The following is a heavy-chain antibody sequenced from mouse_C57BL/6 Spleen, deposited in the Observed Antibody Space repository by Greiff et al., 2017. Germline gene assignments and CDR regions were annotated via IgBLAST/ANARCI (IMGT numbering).Heavy chain of an antibody. CDR2: IYPGSGST. Sequence: QVQLQQPGAELVKPGASVKMSCKASGYTFTSYWITWVKQRPGQGLEWIGDIYPGSGSTNYNEKFKSKATLTVDTSSSTAYMQLSSLTSEDSAVYYCARGWTTVVARGFAYWGQGTLVTVSA. J-gene: IGHJ3*01. D-gene: IGHD1-1*01. CDR1: GYTFTSYW. V-gene: IGHV1-55*01. CDR3: ARGWTTVVARGFAY.